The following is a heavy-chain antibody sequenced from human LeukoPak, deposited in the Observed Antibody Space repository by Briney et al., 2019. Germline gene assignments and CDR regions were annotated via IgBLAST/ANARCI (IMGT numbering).Heavy chain of an antibody. J-gene: IGHJ4*02. CDR2: INPSGGST. D-gene: IGHD3-10*01. CDR3: ARASGGYYINRFDY. V-gene: IGHV1-46*01. CDR1: GYTFTSYY. Sequence: ASVKVSCKASGYTFTSYYMHWVRQAPGQGLEWMGIINPSGGSTNYAQKLQGRVTMTTDTSTTTAYMELRSLRSDDTAVYYCARASGGYYINRFDYWGQGTHVTVSS.